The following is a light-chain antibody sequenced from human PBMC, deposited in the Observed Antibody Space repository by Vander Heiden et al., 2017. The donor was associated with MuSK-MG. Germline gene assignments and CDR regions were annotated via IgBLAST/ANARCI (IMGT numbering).Light chain of an antibody. Sequence: QSALTQPASVFGAHGPSSSTSCTGTASDVGSYKLVSWYHHPPANPPNLMLYDVGRRPSGVSTRYSGSGSGTTASLTISGPQAEDEADYHCCSYAGRDNLLFGGGTKLTVL. CDR3: CSYAGRDNLL. CDR2: DVG. J-gene: IGLJ2*01. V-gene: IGLV2-23*02. CDR1: ASDVGSYKL.